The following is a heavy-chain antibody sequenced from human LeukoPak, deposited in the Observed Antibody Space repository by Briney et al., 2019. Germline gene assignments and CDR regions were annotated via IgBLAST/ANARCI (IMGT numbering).Heavy chain of an antibody. CDR1: GGSISSSIYY. J-gene: IGHJ6*03. V-gene: IGHV4-39*01. CDR2: IYYSGST. Sequence: PSETLSLTCTVSGGSISSSIYYWGWIRQPPGKGLEWIGSIYYSGSTYYNPSLKSRVTISVDTFKNQFSLKLSSVTAADTAVYYCARHSHYYYYMDVWGKGTTVTVCS. CDR3: ARHSHYYYYMDV.